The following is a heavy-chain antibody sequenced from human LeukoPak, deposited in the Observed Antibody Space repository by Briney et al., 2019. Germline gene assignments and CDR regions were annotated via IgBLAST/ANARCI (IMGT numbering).Heavy chain of an antibody. V-gene: IGHV1-69*04. CDR2: IIPIVGIT. D-gene: IGHD2-21*01. CDR3: ARDPGYYCGGDCLNYS. CDR1: GGTFNSYA. Sequence: GASVKVSCKASGGTFNSYAINWVRQAPGQGLEWMGRIIPIVGITNYAQEFQGRVTITADESTSTAYMELSSLRSEDTAVYYCARDPGYYCGGDCLNYSWGQGTLVTVSS. J-gene: IGHJ4*02.